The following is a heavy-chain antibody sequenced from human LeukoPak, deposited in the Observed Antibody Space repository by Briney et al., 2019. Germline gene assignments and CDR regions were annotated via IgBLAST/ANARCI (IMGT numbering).Heavy chain of an antibody. J-gene: IGHJ4*02. CDR1: GGSISSGGYY. CDR3: ARQSRSGGPGDY. CDR2: IYYSGNT. V-gene: IGHV4-39*01. Sequence: SETLSLTCTVSGGSISSGGYYWGWIRQPPGKGLEWIGSIYYSGNTYYNPSLKSRVTISVDTSKNQFSLKLSSVTAADTAVYYCARQSRSGGPGDYWGQGTLVTVSS. D-gene: IGHD2-15*01.